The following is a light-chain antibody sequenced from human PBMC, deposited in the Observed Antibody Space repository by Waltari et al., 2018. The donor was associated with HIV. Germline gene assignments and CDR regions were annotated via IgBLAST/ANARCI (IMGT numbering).Light chain of an antibody. CDR2: RNS. CDR3: AAWDDSLSGWV. Sequence: QSALTQPPSTSGTPGQTVTIPCSGSSSKHGDNYWSWYQQLPGTAPKLLIYRNSQRPSGVRDRFSGSKSGTSASLAINDLRSEDEAEYHCAAWDDSLSGWVFGGGTNLTVL. J-gene: IGLJ3*02. CDR1: SSKHGDNY. V-gene: IGLV1-47*01.